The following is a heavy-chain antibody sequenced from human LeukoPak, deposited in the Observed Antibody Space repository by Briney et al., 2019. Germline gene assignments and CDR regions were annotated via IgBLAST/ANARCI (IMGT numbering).Heavy chain of an antibody. CDR1: GGSISSSSYY. CDR3: ARLSSNYYGSGSYFDY. Sequence: SETLSLTCTVSGGSISSSSYYWGWIRQPPGKGLEWIGSIYYSGSTYYNPSLKSRVTISVGTSKNQFSLKLSSVTAADTAVYYCARLSSNYYGSGSYFDYWGQGTLVTVSS. D-gene: IGHD3-10*01. J-gene: IGHJ4*02. CDR2: IYYSGST. V-gene: IGHV4-39*01.